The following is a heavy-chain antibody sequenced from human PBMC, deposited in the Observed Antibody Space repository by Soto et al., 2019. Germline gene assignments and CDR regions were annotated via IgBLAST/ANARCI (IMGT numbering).Heavy chain of an antibody. J-gene: IGHJ3*02. Sequence: PGGSLRLSCAASGFTFSSYAMSWVRQAPGKGLEWVSAISGSGGSTYYADSVKGRFTISRDNSKNTLYLQMNSLRAEDTAVYYCAKDVLNRLRYFDWSRDGFDIRARRTKVIVSS. V-gene: IGHV3-23*01. CDR1: GFTFSSYA. D-gene: IGHD3-9*01. CDR3: AKDVLNRLRYFDWSRDGFDI. CDR2: ISGSGGST.